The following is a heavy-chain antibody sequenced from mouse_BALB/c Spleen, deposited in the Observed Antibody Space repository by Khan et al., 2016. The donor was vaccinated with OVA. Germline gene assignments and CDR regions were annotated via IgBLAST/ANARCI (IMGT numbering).Heavy chain of an antibody. J-gene: IGHJ3*01. D-gene: IGHD2-10*01. CDR3: VRGGTYYENGDWFAY. V-gene: IGHV1-4*01. CDR2: INPSNGYT. CDR1: GYSFTSYT. Sequence: QVQLKESGAELARPGASVKMSCKASGYSFTSYTIHWIKQRPGQGLEWIGYINPSNGYTNYNHKFKDKTTLTADKSSTTAYMQLSSLTSDKSAVYDLVRGGTYYENGDWFAYWGQGTLVTVSA.